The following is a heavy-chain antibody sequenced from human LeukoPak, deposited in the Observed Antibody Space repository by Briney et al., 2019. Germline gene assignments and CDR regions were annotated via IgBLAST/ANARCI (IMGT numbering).Heavy chain of an antibody. D-gene: IGHD6-13*01. CDR2: FDPEDGET. Sequence: ASVKVSCKVSGYTLTELSMHWVRQAPGKGLEWMGGFDPEDGETIYAQKFQGRVTITADKSTSTAYMELSSLRSEDTAVYYCARGGIAENWFDPWGQGTLVTVSS. V-gene: IGHV1-24*01. CDR3: ARGGIAENWFDP. CDR1: GYTLTELS. J-gene: IGHJ5*02.